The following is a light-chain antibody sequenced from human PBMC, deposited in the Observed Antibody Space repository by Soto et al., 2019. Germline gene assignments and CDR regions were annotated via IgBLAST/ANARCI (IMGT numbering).Light chain of an antibody. CDR1: LSISSY. Sequence: EMVLTQSPATLSLSQGESATLSCRPTLSISSYLAWYQQKPGHAPRLLIYDASSRPTDIPARFSGSGSGTDFTLTISSLEPEDFALYYCQQRSNCPITFGQGTRLEIK. CDR3: QQRSNCPIT. V-gene: IGKV3-11*01. J-gene: IGKJ5*01. CDR2: DAS.